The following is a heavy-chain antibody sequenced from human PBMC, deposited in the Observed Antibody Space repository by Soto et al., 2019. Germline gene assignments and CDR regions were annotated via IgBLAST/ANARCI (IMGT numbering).Heavy chain of an antibody. J-gene: IGHJ6*02. CDR3: GGTGYTVSNWYYYGMDV. CDR2: IIPIFGTA. CDR1: GGTFSSYA. Sequence: QVQLVQSGAEVKKPGSSVKVSCKSSGGTFSSYAISWVRQAPGQGLEWMGGIIPIFGTANYAQKFQGRVTITADESTSTAYMELSSLRSEDTAVYYCGGTGYTVSNWYYYGMDVWGQGTTVTVSS. D-gene: IGHD5-12*01. V-gene: IGHV1-69*12.